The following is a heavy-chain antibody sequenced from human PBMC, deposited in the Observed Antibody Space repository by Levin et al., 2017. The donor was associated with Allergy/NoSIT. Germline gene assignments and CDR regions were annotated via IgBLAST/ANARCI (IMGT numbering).Heavy chain of an antibody. V-gene: IGHV3-30*18. CDR2: ITPDGGHK. D-gene: IGHD1-26*01. CDR1: GFTFSTYG. Sequence: GESLKISCVASGFTFSTYGMHWVRQAPGRGLEWVTIITPDGGHKYYADSVKGRFTVSRDNSNNTPYLQMSSLRTEDTAGYYCAKGGDMDVWGQGTTVTVSS. CDR3: AKGGDMDV. J-gene: IGHJ6*02.